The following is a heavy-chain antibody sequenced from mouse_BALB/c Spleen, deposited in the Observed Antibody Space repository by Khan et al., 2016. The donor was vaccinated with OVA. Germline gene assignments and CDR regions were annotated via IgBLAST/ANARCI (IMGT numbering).Heavy chain of an antibody. CDR3: ARTTRIKY. V-gene: IGHV3-2*02. J-gene: IGHJ2*01. Sequence: EVKLEVSGPGLVKPSQSLSLTCTVTGYSITSGYGWNWIRQFPGNKLEWMGYISYSSSTNYNPSLKSRISITRDTSKNQFFLQLNSVTTEDTATYYCARTTRIKYWGQGTTLTVSS. D-gene: IGHD2-12*01. CDR2: ISYSSST. CDR1: GYSITSGYG.